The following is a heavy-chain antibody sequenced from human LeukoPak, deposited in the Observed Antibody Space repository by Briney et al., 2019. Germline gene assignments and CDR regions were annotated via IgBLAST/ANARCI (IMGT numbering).Heavy chain of an antibody. CDR2: INHSGST. D-gene: IGHD2-2*03. J-gene: IGHJ6*03. V-gene: IGHV4-34*01. Sequence: GSLRLSCAASGFTVSSNYMSWVRQAPGKGLEWIGEINHSGSTNYNPSLKSRVTISVDTSKNQFSLKLSSVTAADTAVYYCASIGYYSRRYYYMDVWGKGTTVTVSS. CDR1: GFTVSSNY. CDR3: ASIGYYSRRYYYMDV.